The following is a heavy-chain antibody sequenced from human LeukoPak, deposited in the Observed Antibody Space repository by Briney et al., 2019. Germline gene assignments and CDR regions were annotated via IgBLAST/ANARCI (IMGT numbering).Heavy chain of an antibody. CDR3: ARGSSSSSSYVRYSLDV. J-gene: IGHJ6*02. V-gene: IGHV3-23*01. CDR2: ISGSGRRT. CDR1: GFTFSDYA. D-gene: IGHD6-6*01. Sequence: GGSLRLSCAASGFTFSDYAMSWVRQAPGKGLEWVSDISGSGRRTHFAGSVKGRFTISRDNSKSTLYLQMNSLRGEDTAVYYCARGSSSSSSYVRYSLDVWGQGTTVTVSS.